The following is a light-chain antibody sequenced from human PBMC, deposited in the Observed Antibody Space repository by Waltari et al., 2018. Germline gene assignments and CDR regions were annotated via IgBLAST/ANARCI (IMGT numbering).Light chain of an antibody. CDR3: ALYMGSGIWV. J-gene: IGLJ3*02. Sequence: QTVVTHEPSLSVSPGGTVTLTCALSSGALSTTSYATWYQQTPGQAPRTLVYKANARSSGVPDRFSGSILGNTAALTITGAQAEDESDYYCALYMGSGIWVFGGGTRLTVL. CDR1: SGALSTTSY. CDR2: KAN. V-gene: IGLV8-61*01.